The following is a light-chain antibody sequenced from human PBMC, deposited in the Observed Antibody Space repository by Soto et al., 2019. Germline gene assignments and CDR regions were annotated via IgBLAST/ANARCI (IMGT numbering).Light chain of an antibody. CDR1: QGVSSSY. CDR2: GAS. J-gene: IGKJ4*01. V-gene: IGKV3-20*01. Sequence: EIVLTQSPGTLSLSPGERATLSCRASQGVSSSYLAWYQQKPGQPPRLLIYGASSRATGIPDRFSGSGSGTDFTRTITRLESEEFAVYYCEHYRTSFGGGTKVEIK. CDR3: EHYRTS.